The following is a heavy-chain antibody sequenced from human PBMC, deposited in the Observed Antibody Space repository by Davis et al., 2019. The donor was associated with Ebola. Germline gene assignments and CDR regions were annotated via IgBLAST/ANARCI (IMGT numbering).Heavy chain of an antibody. Sequence: GESLKISCAASGFTFSSYGMHWVRQAPGKGLEWVAVISYDGSNKYYADSVKGRFTISRDNSKNTLYLQMNSLRAEDTAVYYCAKDRQMDYGDYVYYYYGMDVWGQGTTVTVSS. V-gene: IGHV3-30*18. CDR1: GFTFSSYG. J-gene: IGHJ6*02. CDR3: AKDRQMDYGDYVYYYYGMDV. CDR2: ISYDGSNK. D-gene: IGHD4-17*01.